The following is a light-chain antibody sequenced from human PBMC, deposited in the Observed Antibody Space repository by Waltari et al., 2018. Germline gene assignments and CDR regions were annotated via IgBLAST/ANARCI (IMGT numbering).Light chain of an antibody. J-gene: IGKJ2*01. V-gene: IGKV1-17*03. CDR1: QGIGNS. Sequence: DIQMTQSPSAMSASVGDRVTISCRASQGIGNSLAWFRQKPGKVPERLIYAASTLSSGVPSRFSGSGSGTEFTLTISSLQPEDFATYYCLQHNSSPYTFGQGTKLEI. CDR3: LQHNSSPYT. CDR2: AAS.